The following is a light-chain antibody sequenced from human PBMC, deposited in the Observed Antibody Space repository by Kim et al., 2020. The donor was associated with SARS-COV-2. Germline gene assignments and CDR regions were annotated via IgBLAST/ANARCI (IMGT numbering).Light chain of an antibody. Sequence: ALGQTVRITCKGDSLKTNYASWYQQKPGQAPVLVIYGKNNRPSGIPDRFSGSSSGNTASLTITGAQAEDEADYYCNSRDSSGNHWVFGGGTQLTVL. J-gene: IGLJ3*02. CDR3: NSRDSSGNHWV. V-gene: IGLV3-19*01. CDR1: SLKTNY. CDR2: GKN.